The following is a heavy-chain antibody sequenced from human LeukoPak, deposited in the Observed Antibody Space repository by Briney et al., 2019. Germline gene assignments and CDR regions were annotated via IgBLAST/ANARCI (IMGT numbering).Heavy chain of an antibody. Sequence: GGSLRLSCAASGFTFSSYAMSGVRQAPGKGLEWVSAISGSGGSTYYADSVKGRFTISRDNSKNTLYLQMNSLRAEDTAVYYCAKSSVGATSGRGTTARFDYWGQGTLVTVSS. D-gene: IGHD1-26*01. CDR3: AKSSVGATSGRGTTARFDY. CDR1: GFTFSSYA. J-gene: IGHJ4*02. CDR2: ISGSGGST. V-gene: IGHV3-23*01.